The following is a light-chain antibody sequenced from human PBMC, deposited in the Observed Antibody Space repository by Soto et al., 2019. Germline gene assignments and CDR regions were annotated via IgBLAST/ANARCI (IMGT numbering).Light chain of an antibody. CDR3: STYTTTSTVE. V-gene: IGLV2-14*01. Sequence: QSALTQPASVSGSPGQSITISCTAASSDVGGYNYVSWYQQHPGRVPKLIIYEVSNRPSGISNRFSGSKSGNTASLTISGLQADDEANYFCSTYTTTSTVEFGGGTQLTVL. CDR1: SSDVGGYNY. J-gene: IGLJ3*02. CDR2: EVS.